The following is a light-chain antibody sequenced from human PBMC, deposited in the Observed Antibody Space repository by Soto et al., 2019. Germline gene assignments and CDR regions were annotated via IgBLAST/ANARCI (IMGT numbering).Light chain of an antibody. CDR3: QQYNSWPRT. CDR2: GAS. J-gene: IGKJ1*01. Sequence: EIVMTQSSATLSVSPGERATLSCRASQSVSSNLAWYQQKPGQAPRLLIYGASTRATGIPARFSGSGSGTEFTLTISSLQSEDFAVYYCQQYNSWPRTFGQGTKVDIK. V-gene: IGKV3-15*01. CDR1: QSVSSN.